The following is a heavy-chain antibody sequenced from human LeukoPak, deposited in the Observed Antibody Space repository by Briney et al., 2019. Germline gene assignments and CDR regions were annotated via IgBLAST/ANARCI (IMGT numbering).Heavy chain of an antibody. J-gene: IGHJ4*02. Sequence: PSETLSLTCTVSGGSITSYYWSWIRQPPGKGLEWIGYISYSGTTNYNPSLKSRVTISVDTSKNQFSLKLTSVTAADTAVHYCARNSGRLGDFDYWGQGTLVTVSS. CDR1: GGSITSYY. V-gene: IGHV4-59*08. D-gene: IGHD3-16*01. CDR3: ARNSGRLGDFDY. CDR2: ISYSGTT.